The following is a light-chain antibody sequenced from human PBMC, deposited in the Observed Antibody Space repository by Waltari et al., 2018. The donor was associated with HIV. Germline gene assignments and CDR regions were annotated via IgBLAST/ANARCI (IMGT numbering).Light chain of an antibody. CDR3: CSYAGTSTYV. V-gene: IGLV2-23*02. CDR1: SSDAASYNL. J-gene: IGLJ1*01. CDR2: AVT. Sequence: QSALTQPASVSGSPGQSITISCTGTSSDAASYNLFSWYQHHPGKAPKVMIYAVTKRPSVVSDRFSGSKSGNTASLTISGLQAEDEADYYCCSYAGTSTYVFGTGTKVTVL.